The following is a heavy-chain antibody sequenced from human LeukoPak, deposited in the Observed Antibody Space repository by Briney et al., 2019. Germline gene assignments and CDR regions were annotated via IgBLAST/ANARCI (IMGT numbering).Heavy chain of an antibody. CDR1: GFTLSSFW. Sequence: GGSLRLSCVASGFTLSSFWMHWVRQAPGKGLVWVSRINSDGSSTTYADSVKGRFTISRDNAKNTLYLQMNSLRAEDTAVYYCARDLLVRGVRFDPWGQGTLVTVSS. CDR2: INSDGSST. D-gene: IGHD3-10*01. CDR3: ARDLLVRGVRFDP. J-gene: IGHJ5*02. V-gene: IGHV3-74*01.